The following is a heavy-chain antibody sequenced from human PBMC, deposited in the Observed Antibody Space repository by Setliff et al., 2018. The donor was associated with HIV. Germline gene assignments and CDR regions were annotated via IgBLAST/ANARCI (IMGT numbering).Heavy chain of an antibody. Sequence: SETLSLSCNVSGGSISTSSYYWIWVRQPPGEGLEWIGNIYYGGSTYYNPSLQSRITISVDTSQNQFSLKVSSVAASDTAVYYCASQGRSGWLWGGFVSWGRGTLVTVSS. CDR2: IYYGGST. V-gene: IGHV4-39*01. J-gene: IGHJ4*02. CDR1: GGSISTSSYY. D-gene: IGHD6-19*01. CDR3: ASQGRSGWLWGGFVS.